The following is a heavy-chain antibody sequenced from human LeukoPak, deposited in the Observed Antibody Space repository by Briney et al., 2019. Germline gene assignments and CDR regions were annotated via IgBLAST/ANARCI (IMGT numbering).Heavy chain of an antibody. CDR3: ARDEQQLEHIAY. CDR1: GYTFTVYY. V-gene: IGHV1-2*02. J-gene: IGHJ4*02. D-gene: IGHD6-13*01. CDR2: INPNSGGT. Sequence: ASVKVSCTASGYTFTVYYIHWVRQAPGQGLEWMGWINPNSGGTNYAQKFQGRVTMTRDTSISTAYMELTRLRSDDTAVYYCARDEQQLEHIAYWGQGTLVTVSS.